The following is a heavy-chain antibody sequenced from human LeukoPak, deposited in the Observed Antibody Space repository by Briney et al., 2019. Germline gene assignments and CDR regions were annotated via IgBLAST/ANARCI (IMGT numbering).Heavy chain of an antibody. CDR2: IYSGGST. CDR3: ARGSIDYSDSSGYYYFDY. Sequence: GGSLRLSCAASGFTVSSNYMSWVRQAPGKGLEWVSVIYSGGSTYYADSVKGRFTISRDNSKNTLYLQMNSLRAEDTAVYYCARGSIDYSDSSGYYYFDYWGQGTLVTVSS. V-gene: IGHV3-53*01. CDR1: GFTVSSNY. D-gene: IGHD3-22*01. J-gene: IGHJ4*02.